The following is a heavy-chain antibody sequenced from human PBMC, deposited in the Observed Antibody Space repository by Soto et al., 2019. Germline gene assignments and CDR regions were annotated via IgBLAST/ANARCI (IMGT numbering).Heavy chain of an antibody. CDR3: AKEGDYSAYDI. Sequence: QLQLQESGSGLVKPSQTLSLTCTVSGGSISSGAYSWGWIRRPPGKGLEWIGYIYLTGSSYYTPSLKNRVTLSVDKSKNHFSLELTSVIAADSAIYFCAKEGDYSAYDIWGQGTMVIVSS. CDR1: GGSISSGAYS. V-gene: IGHV4-30-2*01. CDR2: IYLTGSS. D-gene: IGHD4-17*01. J-gene: IGHJ3*02.